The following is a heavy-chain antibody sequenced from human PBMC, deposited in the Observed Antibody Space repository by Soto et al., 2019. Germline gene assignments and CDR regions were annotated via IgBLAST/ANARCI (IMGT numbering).Heavy chain of an antibody. D-gene: IGHD3-3*01. J-gene: IGHJ5*02. V-gene: IGHV4-59*01. Sequence: SETLSLTCTVSGGSISSYYWSWIRQPPGKGLEWIGYIYYSGSTSYNPSLKSRVTISVDTSKNQFSLKLSSVTAADTAVYYCARENFGVGFDPWGQGTLVTVSS. CDR2: IYYSGST. CDR3: ARENFGVGFDP. CDR1: GGSISSYY.